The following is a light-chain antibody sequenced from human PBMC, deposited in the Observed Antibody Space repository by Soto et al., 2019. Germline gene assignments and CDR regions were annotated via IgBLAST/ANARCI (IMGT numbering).Light chain of an antibody. CDR2: GAS. V-gene: IGKV3-15*01. CDR3: QQYNNWPPWT. J-gene: IGKJ1*01. Sequence: IVMTQSPATLSVYPGERATLSCRASQSVSSNLAWYQQKPGQAPRLLIYGASTRATGIPARFSGSGSGTEFTLTISSLQSEEFAVYCCQQYNNWPPWTFGQGPKVEIK. CDR1: QSVSSN.